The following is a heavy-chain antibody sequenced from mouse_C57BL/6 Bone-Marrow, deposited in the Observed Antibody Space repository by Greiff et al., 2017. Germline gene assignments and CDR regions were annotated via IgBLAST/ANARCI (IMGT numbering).Heavy chain of an antibody. Sequence: EVKLLESGPGLVKPSQSQSLTCSVTGYSITSGYYWNWIRQFPGNKLEWMGYISYDGSNNYNPSLKNRISITRDTSKNQFFLKLNSVTTEDTATYYCARFTTVVATDFDYWGQGTTRTVSS. CDR3: ARFTTVVATDFDY. D-gene: IGHD1-1*01. CDR2: ISYDGSN. CDR1: GYSITSGYY. J-gene: IGHJ2*01. V-gene: IGHV3-6*01.